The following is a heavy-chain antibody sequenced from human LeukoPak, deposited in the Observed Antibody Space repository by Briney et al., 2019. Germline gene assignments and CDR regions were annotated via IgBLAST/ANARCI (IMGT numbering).Heavy chain of an antibody. V-gene: IGHV3-74*01. D-gene: IGHD3-10*01. CDR3: ARGGVGSHDY. Sequence: GGSLRLSCAASGFTFSYYLMHWVRQAPGKGLVWISHINSDGSSTSYADSVKGRFTISRDNTKNTLSLQMNSLRADDTAVYYCARGGVGSHDYWGQGTLVTVSS. CDR1: GFTFSYYL. CDR2: INSDGSST. J-gene: IGHJ4*02.